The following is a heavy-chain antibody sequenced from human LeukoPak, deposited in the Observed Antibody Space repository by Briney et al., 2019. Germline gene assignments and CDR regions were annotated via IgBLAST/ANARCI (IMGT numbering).Heavy chain of an antibody. CDR2: IYYSGST. CDR3: SRDSSGYFDY. Sequence: PSETLSLTCTVSGGSISSYYWSWIRQPPGKGLEWIGYIYYSGSTNYSPSLKSRVTISVDTSKNQFSLKLSSVTAADTAVYYCSRDSSGYFDYWGQGTLVTVSS. J-gene: IGHJ4*02. V-gene: IGHV4-59*01. D-gene: IGHD3-22*01. CDR1: GGSISSYY.